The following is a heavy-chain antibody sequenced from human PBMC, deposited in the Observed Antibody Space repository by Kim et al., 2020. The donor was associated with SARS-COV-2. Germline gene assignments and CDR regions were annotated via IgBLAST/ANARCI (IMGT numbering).Heavy chain of an antibody. CDR2: IWYDGSNK. CDR3: ARGEDYDFWSGLDY. Sequence: GGSLRLSCAASGFTFSSYGMHWVRQAPGKGLEWVAVIWYDGSNKYYADSVKGRFTISRDNSKNTLYLQMNSLRAEDTAVYYCARGEDYDFWSGLDYWGQGTLVTVSS. J-gene: IGHJ4*02. V-gene: IGHV3-33*01. CDR1: GFTFSSYG. D-gene: IGHD3-3*01.